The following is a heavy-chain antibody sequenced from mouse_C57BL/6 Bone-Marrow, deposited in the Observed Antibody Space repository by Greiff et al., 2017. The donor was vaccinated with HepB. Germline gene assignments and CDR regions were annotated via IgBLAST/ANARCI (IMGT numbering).Heavy chain of an antibody. CDR3: ARDYEYPWVAY. Sequence: EVKLVESGGGLVKPGGSLKLSCAASGFTFSDYGMHWVRQAPEKGLEWVAYISSGSSTIYYADTVKGRFTISRDNAKNTLFLQMTSLRSEDTAMYHCARDYEYPWVAYWGQGTLVTVSA. D-gene: IGHD2-4*01. CDR2: ISSGSSTI. J-gene: IGHJ3*01. CDR1: GFTFSDYG. V-gene: IGHV5-17*01.